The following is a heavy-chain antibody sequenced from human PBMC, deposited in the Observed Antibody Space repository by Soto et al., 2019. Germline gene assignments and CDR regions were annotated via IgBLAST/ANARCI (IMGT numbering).Heavy chain of an antibody. CDR2: INPSGGST. CDR3: ARGKDRTARLLDY. J-gene: IGHJ4*02. D-gene: IGHD6-6*01. Sequence: QVQLVESGAVVKKPGASVKVSCKASGYTFTSYYMHWVREAPGQGDELIGIINPSGGSTSYAQKFQGRVTMTRDTSTSTVYMELSSLSSEDTAVYYCARGKDRTARLLDYWGQGPLVTVS. CDR1: GYTFTSYY. V-gene: IGHV1-46*01.